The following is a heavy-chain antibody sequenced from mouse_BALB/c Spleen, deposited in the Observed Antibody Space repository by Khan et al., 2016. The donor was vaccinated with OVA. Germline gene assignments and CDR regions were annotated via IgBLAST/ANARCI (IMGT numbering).Heavy chain of an antibody. J-gene: IGHJ3*01. CDR3: ARSTNRSAFAY. V-gene: IGHV3-8*02. Sequence: EVQLQESGPSLVKPSQTLSLTCSVTGDSITSGYWNWIRKFPGNKFEFMGYIINTGSIYYYPALKSRISSTRHTSKNQYYLQLNSVTTEDTATYYCARSTNRSAFAYWGQGTLVTVSA. CDR1: GDSITSGY. D-gene: IGHD2-14*01. CDR2: IINTGSI.